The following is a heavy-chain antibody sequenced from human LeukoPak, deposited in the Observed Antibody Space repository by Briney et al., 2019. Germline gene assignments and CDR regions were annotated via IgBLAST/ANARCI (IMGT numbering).Heavy chain of an antibody. J-gene: IGHJ5*02. CDR2: ISYDGSNK. CDR1: GFTVSSNY. V-gene: IGHV3-30*03. CDR3: ARGNCSSASCYRFDP. Sequence: GGSLRLSCAASGFTVSSNYMTWVRQAPGKGLKWVAVISYDGSNKYYADSVKGRFTISRDNSKNTLYLQMNSLRAEDTAVYYCARGNCSSASCYRFDPWGQGTLVTVSS. D-gene: IGHD2-2*01.